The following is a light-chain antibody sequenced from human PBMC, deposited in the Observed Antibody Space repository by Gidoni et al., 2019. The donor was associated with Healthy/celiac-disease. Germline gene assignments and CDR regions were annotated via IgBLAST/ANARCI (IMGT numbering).Light chain of an antibody. CDR2: AAS. J-gene: IGKJ1*01. CDR3: QQSYSTPTWT. CDR1: QSISSN. V-gene: IGKV1-39*01. Sequence: DIQMTKTPSSLSASVGDRVTITCRASQSISSNLNCYQQKPGKAPKLLIYAASSLQSGVTSRFSGSGAGTNFTLTISSLQPEDFSTFYCQQSYSTPTWTFGQGTKVEIK.